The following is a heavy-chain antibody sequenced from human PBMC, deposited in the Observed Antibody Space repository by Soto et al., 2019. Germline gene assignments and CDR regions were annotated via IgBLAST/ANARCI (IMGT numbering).Heavy chain of an antibody. CDR1: GGSFSGYY. Sequence: SETLSLTCAVYGGSFSGYYWSWIRQPPGKGLEWIGEINHSGSTNYNPSLKSRVTISVDTSKNQFSLKLSSVTAADTAVYYCARGLGAAPRENALGVFDYWGQGTLVTVSS. CDR3: ARGLGAAPRENALGVFDY. V-gene: IGHV4-34*01. D-gene: IGHD6-6*01. J-gene: IGHJ4*02. CDR2: INHSGST.